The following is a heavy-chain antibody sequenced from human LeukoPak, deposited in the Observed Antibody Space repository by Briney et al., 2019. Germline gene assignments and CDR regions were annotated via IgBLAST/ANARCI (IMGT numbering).Heavy chain of an antibody. V-gene: IGHV1-2*02. Sequence: ASVKVSCKASGYPFTGYYMHWVRQAPGQGLQWMGWINLNSGGTDYAQKFQGRVTMTRDTSISTAYMELSRLRSDDTAVYYCARGIAAAYWFDPWGQGTLVTVSS. J-gene: IGHJ5*02. CDR3: ARGIAAAYWFDP. D-gene: IGHD6-13*01. CDR1: GYPFTGYY. CDR2: INLNSGGT.